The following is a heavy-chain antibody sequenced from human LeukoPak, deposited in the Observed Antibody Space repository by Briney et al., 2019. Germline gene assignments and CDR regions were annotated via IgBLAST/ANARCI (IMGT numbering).Heavy chain of an antibody. Sequence: SETLSLTCTVSGGSISSSSYYWGWIRQPPGKGLEWIGSIYYTGSTFYNPSLKSRVTISTDTSKNQLSLKLSSVTAADTAVYYCARHPGSHCSTATCYTGGVFDYWGQGTLVTVSS. V-gene: IGHV4-39*01. CDR2: IYYTGST. CDR3: ARHPGSHCSTATCYTGGVFDY. J-gene: IGHJ4*02. CDR1: GGSISSSSYY. D-gene: IGHD2-2*02.